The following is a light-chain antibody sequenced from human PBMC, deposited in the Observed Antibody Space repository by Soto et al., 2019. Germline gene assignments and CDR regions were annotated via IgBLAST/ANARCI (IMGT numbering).Light chain of an antibody. J-gene: IGLJ1*01. Sequence: QSALTQPASVSGSPGQSITISCTGTSSDVGGYNYVSWYQQHPGKAPKLMIYDVNNRPSGVSNRFSGSKSGNTASLTISGLQAEDEADHYCSSYTTSSTLGVFGNGTKVTVL. CDR1: SSDVGGYNY. V-gene: IGLV2-14*03. CDR2: DVN. CDR3: SSYTTSSTLGV.